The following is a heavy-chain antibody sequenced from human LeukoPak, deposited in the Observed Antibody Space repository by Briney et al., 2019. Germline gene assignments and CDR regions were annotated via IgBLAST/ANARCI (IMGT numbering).Heavy chain of an antibody. CDR3: AKSTLELALYYFDY. D-gene: IGHD1-7*01. Sequence: GGSLRLSCAVSGFTVSSNYMTWVRQAPGKGLEWVSAISGSGGSTYYADSVKGRFTISRDNSKNTLYLQMNSLRAEDTAVYYCAKSTLELALYYFDYWGQGTLVTVSS. J-gene: IGHJ4*02. V-gene: IGHV3-23*01. CDR1: GFTVSSNY. CDR2: ISGSGGST.